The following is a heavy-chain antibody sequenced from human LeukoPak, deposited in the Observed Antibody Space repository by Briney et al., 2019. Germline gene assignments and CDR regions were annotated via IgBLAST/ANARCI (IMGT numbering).Heavy chain of an antibody. D-gene: IGHD3-3*01. Sequence: ASVKASCKASGYTFTGYYIHWVRQAPGQGLEWMGIINPSGGSTTYAQGFQGRVTLIRDTSTSTVYMELSSLRSEDTAVYYCARDAIENYDFWSGSYYYFDYWGQGTPVTVSS. V-gene: IGHV1-46*01. CDR1: GYTFTGYY. CDR3: ARDAIENYDFWSGSYYYFDY. J-gene: IGHJ4*02. CDR2: INPSGGST.